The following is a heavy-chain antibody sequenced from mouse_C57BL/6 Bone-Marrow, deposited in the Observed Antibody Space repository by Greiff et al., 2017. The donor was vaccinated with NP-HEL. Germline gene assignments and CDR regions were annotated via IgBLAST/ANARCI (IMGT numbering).Heavy chain of an antibody. D-gene: IGHD2-1*01. V-gene: IGHV5-6*02. CDR2: ISSGGSYT. CDR3: ARVYYGNYVDYYAMDY. CDR1: GFTFSSYG. Sequence: DVKLVESGGDLVKPGGSLKLSCAASGFTFSSYGMSWVRQTPDKRLEWVATISSGGSYTYYPDSVKGRFTISRDNAKNTLYLQMSSLKSEDTAMYYCARVYYGNYVDYYAMDYWGQGTSVTVSS. J-gene: IGHJ4*01.